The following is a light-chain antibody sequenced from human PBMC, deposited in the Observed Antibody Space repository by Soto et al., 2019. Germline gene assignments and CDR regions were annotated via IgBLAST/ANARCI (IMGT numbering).Light chain of an antibody. Sequence: EIVMTQSPATLSVSPGERATLSCRASQSVSSNLAWYQQKPGQAPRLLIYGASTRATGIPARFSGSGSGTKFTLTISSLLSEDFAVYYCQQYNNWPQMTFGQGTKVDIK. CDR2: GAS. CDR1: QSVSSN. V-gene: IGKV3-15*01. J-gene: IGKJ1*01. CDR3: QQYNNWPQMT.